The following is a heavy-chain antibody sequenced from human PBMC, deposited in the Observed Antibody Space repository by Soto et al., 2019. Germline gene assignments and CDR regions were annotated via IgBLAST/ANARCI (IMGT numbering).Heavy chain of an antibody. CDR1: GYTLTELS. Sequence: ASVKVSCKVSGYTLTELSMHWVRQAPGKGLEWMGGFDPEDGETIYAQKFQGRVTMTEDTSTDTAYMELSSLRSEDTAVYYCATVDRITGTTNYFDYWGQGTLVTVSS. D-gene: IGHD1-7*01. J-gene: IGHJ4*02. CDR2: FDPEDGET. CDR3: ATVDRITGTTNYFDY. V-gene: IGHV1-24*01.